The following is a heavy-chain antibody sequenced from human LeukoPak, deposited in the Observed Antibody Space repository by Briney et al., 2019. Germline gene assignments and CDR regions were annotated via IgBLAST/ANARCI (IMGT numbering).Heavy chain of an antibody. CDR3: ARESGLYYYDSSGTDV. Sequence: PGGSLRLSCAASGFTFSSYAMHWVRQAPGKGLEWVAVISYDGSNKYYADSVKGRFTISRDNSKNTLYLQMNSLRAEDTAVYYCARESGLYYYDSSGTDVWGQGTTVTVSS. V-gene: IGHV3-30-3*01. CDR1: GFTFSSYA. D-gene: IGHD3-22*01. CDR2: ISYDGSNK. J-gene: IGHJ6*02.